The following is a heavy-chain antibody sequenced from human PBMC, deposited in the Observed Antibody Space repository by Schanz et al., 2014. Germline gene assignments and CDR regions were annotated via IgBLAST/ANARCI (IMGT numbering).Heavy chain of an antibody. CDR2: ISVYTGNT. Sequence: QVHLVQSGAEVKRPGASVQVSCKASGYTFTSYGISWVRQAPGQGLEWMGWISVYTGNTKYGQKVQGRVTMTADTSTNTAYMELRSLRSDDTAVYYCAKAEYDILTDSYSRLDPWGQGTLVNVSS. J-gene: IGHJ5*02. CDR1: GYTFTSYG. D-gene: IGHD3-9*01. V-gene: IGHV1-18*01. CDR3: AKAEYDILTDSYSRLDP.